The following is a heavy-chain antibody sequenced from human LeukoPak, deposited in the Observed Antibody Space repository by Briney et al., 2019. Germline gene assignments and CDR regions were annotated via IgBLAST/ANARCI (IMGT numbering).Heavy chain of an antibody. CDR2: IRYDGTNK. CDR1: GFTFSWNG. J-gene: IGHJ6*03. D-gene: IGHD3-16*01. V-gene: IGHV3-30*02. Sequence: LAGGSLRLSCAASGFTFSWNGMHWVRQAPGKGLEWVAFIRYDGTNKYYADSVKGRFTISRDNSKNTLYLQMKSLRAGDTAMYYCAKDLIRFGEIGNYMDVWGKGTTVTISS. CDR3: AKDLIRFGEIGNYMDV.